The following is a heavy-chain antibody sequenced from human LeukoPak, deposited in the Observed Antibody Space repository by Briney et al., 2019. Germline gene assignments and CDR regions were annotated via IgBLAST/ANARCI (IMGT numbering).Heavy chain of an antibody. D-gene: IGHD6-13*01. CDR1: GFTFSSYW. CDR2: IKQDGSEK. V-gene: IGHV3-7*01. CDR3: ARDRYSSSWYSQKGYYYYYYGMDV. J-gene: IGHJ6*02. Sequence: PGGSLRLSCAASGFTFSSYWMSWVRQAPGKGLEWVANIKQDGSEKYYVDSVKGRFTISRDNAKNSLYLQMNSLRAEDTAVYYCARDRYSSSWYSQKGYYYYYYGMDVWGQGTTVTVSS.